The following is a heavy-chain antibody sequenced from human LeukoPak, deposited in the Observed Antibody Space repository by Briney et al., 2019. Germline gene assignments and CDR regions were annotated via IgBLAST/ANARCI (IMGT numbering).Heavy chain of an antibody. J-gene: IGHJ6*03. V-gene: IGHV4-61*02. CDR1: GGSISSGSYY. CDR3: AKGAVGELLPNYYYYYYMDV. D-gene: IGHD3-10*01. Sequence: SETLSLTCTVSGGSISSGSYYWSWIRQPAGNGLEWIGRIYTSGSTNYNPSLKSRVTISVDTSKNQFSLKLSSVTAADTAVYYCAKGAVGELLPNYYYYYYMDVWGKGTTVTISS. CDR2: IYTSGST.